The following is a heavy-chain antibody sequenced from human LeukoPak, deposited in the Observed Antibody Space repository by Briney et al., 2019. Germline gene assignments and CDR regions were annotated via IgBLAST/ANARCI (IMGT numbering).Heavy chain of an antibody. J-gene: IGHJ4*02. CDR3: ARRGDGYKFDY. CDR2: IYYSGTT. Sequence: PSETLSLTCTVSGGSISSYYWSWIRQPPGKELEWIGYIYYSGTTNYNPFLKSRVTISVDTSKNQFSLKLSSVTAADTAVYYCARRGDGYKFDYWGQGTLVTVSS. V-gene: IGHV4-59*08. D-gene: IGHD5-24*01. CDR1: GGSISSYY.